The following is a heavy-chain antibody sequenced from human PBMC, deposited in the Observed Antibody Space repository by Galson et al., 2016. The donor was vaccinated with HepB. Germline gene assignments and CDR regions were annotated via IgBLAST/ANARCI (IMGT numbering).Heavy chain of an antibody. J-gene: IGHJ4*02. CDR1: GFTFSNYA. D-gene: IGHD3-16*02. V-gene: IGHV3-23*01. Sequence: SLRLSCAASGFTFSNYAMNWVRQAPGKGLEWVSGISGSGGITYYADSVKGRFTISRDNSKNTLYLQMNSLRAEDTDLYYCAKSGVWGTHRSPDFWGQGTLVTVSS. CDR2: ISGSGGIT. CDR3: AKSGVWGTHRSPDF.